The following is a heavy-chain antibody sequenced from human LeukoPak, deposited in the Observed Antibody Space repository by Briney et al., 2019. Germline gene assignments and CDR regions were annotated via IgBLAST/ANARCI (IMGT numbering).Heavy chain of an antibody. CDR2: IYPGDSDT. CDR3: AVSYDSSGYDPERLDY. D-gene: IGHD3-22*01. CDR1: GYSFTSYW. J-gene: IGHJ4*02. V-gene: IGHV5-51*01. Sequence: GEFLKISCKGSGYSFTSYWIGWVRQMPGKGLEWMGIIYPGDSDTRYSPSFQGQVTISADKSISTAYLQWSSLKASDTAMYYCAVSYDSSGYDPERLDYWGQGTLVTVSS.